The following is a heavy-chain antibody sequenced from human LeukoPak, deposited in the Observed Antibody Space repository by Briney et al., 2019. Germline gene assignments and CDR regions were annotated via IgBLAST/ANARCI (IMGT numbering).Heavy chain of an antibody. CDR3: AKQIVGYHGSESLLDY. CDR1: GFTFSSYA. D-gene: IGHD3-10*01. V-gene: IGHV3-23*01. J-gene: IGHJ4*02. Sequence: QSGGSLRLSCAASGFTFSSYAMSWVRQAPGKGLEWVSAISVSGGSTYYADPVKGRFTISRDNSKNTLYLQMNSLRAEDTAVYYCAKQIVGYHGSESLLDYWGQGTLVTVSS. CDR2: ISVSGGST.